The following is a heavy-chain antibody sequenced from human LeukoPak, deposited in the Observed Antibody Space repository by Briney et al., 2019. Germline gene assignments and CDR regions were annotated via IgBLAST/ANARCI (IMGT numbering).Heavy chain of an antibody. CDR3: ARGAGYSSGWYDY. Sequence: SGTLSLTCAVYGGSFSGFYWSWIRQPPGKGLEWIGEINHSGSTNYNPSLKSRVTISVDTSKNQFSLKLSSVTAADTAVYYCARGAGYSSGWYDYWGQGTLVTVSS. CDR2: INHSGST. D-gene: IGHD6-19*01. J-gene: IGHJ4*02. V-gene: IGHV4-34*01. CDR1: GGSFSGFY.